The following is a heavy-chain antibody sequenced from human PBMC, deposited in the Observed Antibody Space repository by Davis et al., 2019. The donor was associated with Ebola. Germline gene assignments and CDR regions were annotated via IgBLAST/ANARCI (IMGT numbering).Heavy chain of an antibody. D-gene: IGHD2-21*02. CDR1: GDTLNSYS. CDR2: IIPIFGSP. V-gene: IGHV1-69*13. J-gene: IGHJ6*04. Sequence: SVKVSCKASGDTLNSYSINWVRQAPGQGLEWMGGIIPIFGSPTYAQKFRGRVTITADESTSTVYMEMISLTFEDMGVYYCARNRTGRGSDFSTLHYGMDVWGKGTTVSVS. CDR3: ARNRTGRGSDFSTLHYGMDV.